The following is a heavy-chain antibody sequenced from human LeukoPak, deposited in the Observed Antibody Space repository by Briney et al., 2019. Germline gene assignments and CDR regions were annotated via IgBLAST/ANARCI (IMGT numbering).Heavy chain of an antibody. J-gene: IGHJ4*02. Sequence: VTSVKVSCKASGCTFTSYGISWVQQAPGQGLEWIGWISAYNGNTNYAQKLQGRVTMTTDTSTSTAYMELRSLRSDDTAVYYCARYCSSTSCYTDYWGQGTLVTVSS. CDR2: ISAYNGNT. CDR1: GCTFTSYG. V-gene: IGHV1-18*01. D-gene: IGHD2-2*02. CDR3: ARYCSSTSCYTDY.